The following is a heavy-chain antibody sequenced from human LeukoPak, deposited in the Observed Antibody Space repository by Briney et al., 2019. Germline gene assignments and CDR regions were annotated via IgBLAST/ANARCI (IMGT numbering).Heavy chain of an antibody. Sequence: GGSLRLSCAASGFTFSTFAMLWVRQPRGKGLEWVSSIFPSGGEIHYADSLRGRFTISRDNSNNTLSLQMNSLRADDTAIYYCVTDRQVMLTFEAWGQGTLVTVSS. CDR3: VTDRQVMLTFEA. CDR2: IFPSGGEI. V-gene: IGHV3-23*01. D-gene: IGHD1-14*01. CDR1: GFTFSTFA. J-gene: IGHJ5*02.